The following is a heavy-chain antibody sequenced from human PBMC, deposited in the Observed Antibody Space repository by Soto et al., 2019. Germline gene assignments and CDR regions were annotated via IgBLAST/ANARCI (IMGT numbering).Heavy chain of an antibody. J-gene: IGHJ4*02. Sequence: QLQLQESGPGLVKPSETLSLTCTVSGGSISSSNYYWGWIRQPPGKGLEWIGTIYYSGSTYYNPSLKSRVTISVDTSKNQFSLKLSSVTAADTAVYYCVSITAMVPHFDYWGQGTLVTVSS. CDR1: GGSISSSNYY. CDR2: IYYSGST. D-gene: IGHD5-18*01. CDR3: VSITAMVPHFDY. V-gene: IGHV4-39*01.